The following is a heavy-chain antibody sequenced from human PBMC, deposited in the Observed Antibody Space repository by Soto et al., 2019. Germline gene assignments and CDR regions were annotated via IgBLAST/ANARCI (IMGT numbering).Heavy chain of an antibody. CDR1: GFTFSANA. V-gene: IGHV3-30*10. CDR3: ARDKTKGAPDDLDS. Sequence: QEQLVESGGDVVQPGRSLTLSCAASGFTFSANAMHWVRQAPGKGLEWVAVIAYDGTIKIYRDSVKGRFTISRDDSKSTLYLQMNSLRPEEAAVYNWARDKTKGAPDDLDSWGQGARVTVSS. J-gene: IGHJ4*02. CDR2: IAYDGTIK. D-gene: IGHD1-26*01.